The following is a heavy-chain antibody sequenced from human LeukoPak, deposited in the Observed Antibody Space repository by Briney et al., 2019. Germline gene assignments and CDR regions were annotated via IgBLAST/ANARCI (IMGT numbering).Heavy chain of an antibody. D-gene: IGHD5-24*01. V-gene: IGHV4-59*12. CDR1: GGSISSYY. Sequence: SETLSLTCTVSGGSISSYYWSWIRQPPGKGLEWIGYIYYSGSTNYNPSLKSRVTMSVDTSKNQFPVHLNSVTAADTAVYYCTRGYGYQNFDYWGQGTLVTVSS. CDR2: IYYSGST. CDR3: TRGYGYQNFDY. J-gene: IGHJ4*02.